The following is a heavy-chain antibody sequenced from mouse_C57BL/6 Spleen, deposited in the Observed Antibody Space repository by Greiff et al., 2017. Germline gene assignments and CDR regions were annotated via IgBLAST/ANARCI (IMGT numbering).Heavy chain of an antibody. D-gene: IGHD4-1*01. J-gene: IGHJ4*01. CDR3: ARRGHTGGAIGC. CDR1: GYTFTSYW. Sequence: VQLQQPGAELVKPGASVKLSCKASGYTFTSYWMHWVKQRPGQGLEWIGMIHPNSGSTNYNEKFKSKATLTVEKSSSTAYLQLSSLTSGDSAVYYCARRGHTGGAIGCWGQGTSDTDSS. CDR2: IHPNSGST. V-gene: IGHV1-64*01.